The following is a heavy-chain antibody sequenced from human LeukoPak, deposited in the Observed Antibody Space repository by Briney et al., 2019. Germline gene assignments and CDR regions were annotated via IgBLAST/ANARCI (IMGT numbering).Heavy chain of an antibody. Sequence: GGSLRLSCAASGFSLSSYWMSWVRQAPGKGLEWVANIKEDGSEKYYVDSVKGRFTISRDNAKNSLYLQMNSLRVEDTAVYYCARSVHFDWLLFNYWGQGTLVTVSS. CDR1: GFSLSSYW. D-gene: IGHD3-9*01. CDR2: IKEDGSEK. V-gene: IGHV3-7*01. J-gene: IGHJ4*02. CDR3: ARSVHFDWLLFNY.